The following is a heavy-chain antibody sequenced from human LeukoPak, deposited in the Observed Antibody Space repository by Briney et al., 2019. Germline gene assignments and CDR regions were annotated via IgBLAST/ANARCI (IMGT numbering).Heavy chain of an antibody. J-gene: IGHJ5*02. CDR2: ISSSSSYI. Sequence: GGSLRLSCAASGFTFSSYSMNWVRQAPGKGLEWVSSISSSSSYIYYADSVKGRFTISRDNAKNSLYLQMNSLRAEDTAVYYCARVRVPAAPLDDATNWFDPWGQGTLVTVSS. D-gene: IGHD2-2*01. CDR1: GFTFSSYS. V-gene: IGHV3-21*01. CDR3: ARVRVPAAPLDDATNWFDP.